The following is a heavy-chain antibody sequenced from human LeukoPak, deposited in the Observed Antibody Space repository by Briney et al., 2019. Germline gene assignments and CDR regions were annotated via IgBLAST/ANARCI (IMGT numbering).Heavy chain of an antibody. CDR2: IYYSGST. V-gene: IGHV4-39*01. CDR1: GGSISSSSYY. J-gene: IGHJ5*02. D-gene: IGHD3-16*02. CDR3: ARSYYDYVWGSYRSPGWFDP. Sequence: SETLSLTCTVSGGSISSSSYYWGWIRQPPGKGLEWIGNIYYSGSTYYNPSLKSRVTISVDTSKNQFSLKLSSVTAADTAVYYCARSYYDYVWGSYRSPGWFDPWGQGTLVTVSS.